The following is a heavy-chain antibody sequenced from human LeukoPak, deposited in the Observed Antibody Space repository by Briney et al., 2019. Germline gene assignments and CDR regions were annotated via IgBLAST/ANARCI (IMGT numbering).Heavy chain of an antibody. Sequence: SETLSLTCTVSGGSISNYFWTWIRQPPGKGLQWIGYISHSGSTNYNPSLKSPVTISIDTSKSQLSLKLSSVTAADTAVYYCARGERRWLQFGNWGQGTLVTVSS. J-gene: IGHJ4*02. CDR2: ISHSGST. CDR3: ARGERRWLQFGN. V-gene: IGHV4-59*08. D-gene: IGHD5-24*01. CDR1: GGSISNYF.